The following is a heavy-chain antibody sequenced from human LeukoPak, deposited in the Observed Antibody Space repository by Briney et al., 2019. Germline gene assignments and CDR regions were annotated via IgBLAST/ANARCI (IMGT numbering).Heavy chain of an antibody. V-gene: IGHV4-34*01. CDR2: INHSGIT. D-gene: IGHD3-10*01. CDR1: GGSFSDAY. CDR3: ARHYNTREYIDY. J-gene: IGHJ4*02. Sequence: PSVTLSLTCAVYGGSFSDAYWSWIRQSPDKGLEWLGEINHSGITKYNPSLKSRVTMSLDTSKNRFSLNLSSVTAADTAVYYCARHYNTREYIDYWGQGTLVTVSS.